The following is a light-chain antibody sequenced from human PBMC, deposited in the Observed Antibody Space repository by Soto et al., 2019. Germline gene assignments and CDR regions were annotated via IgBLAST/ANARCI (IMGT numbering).Light chain of an antibody. J-gene: IGKJ1*01. CDR3: QQYYNWPPIT. Sequence: EIVMTQSPATLSVSPGERATLSCRASQSVSNRLAGYQQKPGQVPRPLIYDAIIRATDIPARFSGSGSGTEFTLTVSSLQSEDSAIYYCQQYYNWPPITFGQGTKVEI. CDR1: QSVSNR. CDR2: DAI. V-gene: IGKV3-15*01.